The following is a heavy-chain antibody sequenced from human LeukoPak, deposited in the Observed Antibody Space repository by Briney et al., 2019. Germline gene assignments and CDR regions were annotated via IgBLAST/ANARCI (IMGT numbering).Heavy chain of an antibody. CDR1: GHTFTSYG. CDR2: ISAYNGNT. CDR3: ARVELRYFDWLVRVDY. Sequence: ASVKVSCKASGHTFTSYGISWVRQAPGQGLEWMGWISAYNGNTNYAQKLQGRVTMTTDTSTSTAYMELRSLRSDDTAVYYCARVELRYFDWLVRVDYWGQGTLVTVSS. J-gene: IGHJ4*02. V-gene: IGHV1-18*04. D-gene: IGHD3-9*01.